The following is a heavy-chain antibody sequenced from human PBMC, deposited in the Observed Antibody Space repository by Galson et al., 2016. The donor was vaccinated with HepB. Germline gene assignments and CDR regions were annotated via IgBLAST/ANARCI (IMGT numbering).Heavy chain of an antibody. D-gene: IGHD3-10*01. Sequence: SVKVSCKASGYTFTSYAISWVRQAPGQGLEWMGWISAYNGNTNYAQNLQGRVTMTTDTSTSTAYMELRSLISDDTAVYYCSSHYGSGSVRWFDPWGQGTLVTVSS. CDR2: ISAYNGNT. CDR1: GYTFTSYA. V-gene: IGHV1-18*01. CDR3: SSHYGSGSVRWFDP. J-gene: IGHJ5*02.